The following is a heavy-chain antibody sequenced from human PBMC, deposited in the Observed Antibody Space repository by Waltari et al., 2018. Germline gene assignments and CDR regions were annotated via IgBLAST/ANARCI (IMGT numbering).Heavy chain of an antibody. V-gene: IGHV1-24*01. Sequence: QVQLVQSGAEVKKPGASVKVSCKVSGYTLTELSMHWVRQAPGQGLGWMGGFDPNDGETIYAQKFQGRVTMTEDTSTDTAYMELSSLRSEDTVVYYCATNYYDSSGYYSDAFDIWGPGTMVTVSS. D-gene: IGHD3-22*01. CDR2: FDPNDGET. J-gene: IGHJ3*02. CDR3: ATNYYDSSGYYSDAFDI. CDR1: GYTLTELS.